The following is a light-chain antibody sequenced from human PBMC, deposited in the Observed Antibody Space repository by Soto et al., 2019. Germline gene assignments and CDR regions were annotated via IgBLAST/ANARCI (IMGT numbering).Light chain of an antibody. CDR2: DTS. CDR3: QQYSTWLWT. CDR1: QSLSGK. Sequence: EIVMTQSPATLSVSPGERATLSCRASQSLSGKLAWFQQRPGQAPRLLFYDTSTRATGIPARFSGSGSGTEFTLTISSLQSEDFAVYYCQQYSTWLWTFGQGTKVDIK. V-gene: IGKV3-15*01. J-gene: IGKJ1*01.